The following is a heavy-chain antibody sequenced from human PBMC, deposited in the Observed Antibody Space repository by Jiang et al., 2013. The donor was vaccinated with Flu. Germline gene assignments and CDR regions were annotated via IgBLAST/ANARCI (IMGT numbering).Heavy chain of an antibody. V-gene: IGHV3-30-3*01. J-gene: IGHJ5*02. D-gene: IGHD3-22*01. Sequence: WVAVISYDGSNKYYADSVKGRFTISRDNSKNTLYLQMNSLRAEDTAVYYCARSFRFTMIVVGDWFDPWGQGTLVTVSS. CDR3: ARSFRFTMIVVGDWFDP. CDR2: ISYDGSNK.